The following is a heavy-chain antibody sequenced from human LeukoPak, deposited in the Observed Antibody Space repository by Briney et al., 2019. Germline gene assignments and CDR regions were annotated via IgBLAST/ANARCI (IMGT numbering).Heavy chain of an antibody. D-gene: IGHD5-18*01. CDR3: ARAGTSGYSLGHDY. CDR2: IKQDGGEK. Sequence: GRSLRLSCAASGFTFSSYGMHWVRQAPGKGLEWVANIKQDGGEKNYVDSVKGRFTISRDNAKNSLYLQMNSLRVEDMAVYYCARAGTSGYSLGHDYWGQGTLVTISS. V-gene: IGHV3-7*05. J-gene: IGHJ4*02. CDR1: GFTFSSYG.